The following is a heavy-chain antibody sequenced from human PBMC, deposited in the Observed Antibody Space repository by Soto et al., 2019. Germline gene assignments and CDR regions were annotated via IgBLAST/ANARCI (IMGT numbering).Heavy chain of an antibody. Sequence: QVQLVQSGAEVKKPGSSVKVSCKASGGTFSSYAISWVRQAPGQGLEWMGGIIPIFGTANYAQKVQGRVTSTADESTSTAYRELSSLRSEDTAVYYCAREVAVAGDYWYFDLWGRGTLVTVSS. CDR1: GGTFSSYA. CDR3: AREVAVAGDYWYFDL. CDR2: IIPIFGTA. V-gene: IGHV1-69*01. D-gene: IGHD6-19*01. J-gene: IGHJ2*01.